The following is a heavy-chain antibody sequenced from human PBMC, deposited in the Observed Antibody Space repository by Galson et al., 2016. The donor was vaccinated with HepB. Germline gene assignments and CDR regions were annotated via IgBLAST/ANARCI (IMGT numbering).Heavy chain of an antibody. D-gene: IGHD6-13*01. CDR3: AKWSDAAATY. V-gene: IGHV3-23*01. CDR1: GFTFSSYA. J-gene: IGHJ4*02. CDR2: ISAASNT. Sequence: SLRLSCAASGFTFSSYAMSWVRQAPGKGLEWVSVISAASNTYYTDSVKGRFTISRDNSKTTLYLQMSSLTAEDTAVYYCAKWSDAAATYWGQGALVTVSS.